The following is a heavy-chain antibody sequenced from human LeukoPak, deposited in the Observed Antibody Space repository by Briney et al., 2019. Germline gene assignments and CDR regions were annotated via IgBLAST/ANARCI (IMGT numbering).Heavy chain of an antibody. CDR1: GGSFSGYY. V-gene: IGHV4-34*01. CDR2: INHSGST. J-gene: IGHJ6*02. Sequence: SETLSLTCAVYGGSFSGYYWSWIRQPPGKGLEWIGEINHSGSTYYNPSLKSRVTISVDRSKNQFSLKLSSVTAADTAVYYCARVGYYDILTGLAGDGMDVWGQGTTVTVSS. CDR3: ARVGYYDILTGLAGDGMDV. D-gene: IGHD3-9*01.